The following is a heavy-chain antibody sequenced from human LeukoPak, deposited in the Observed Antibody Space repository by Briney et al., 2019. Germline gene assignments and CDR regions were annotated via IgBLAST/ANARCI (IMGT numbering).Heavy chain of an antibody. Sequence: SVKVSCKASGYTFTSYGISWVRQAPGQGLEWMGRIIPIFGIASYAQKFQGRVTITADKSTSTAYMELSSLRSEDTAVYYCARVRCSGGSCYSLDWYFDLWGRGTLVTVSS. J-gene: IGHJ2*01. CDR3: ARVRCSGGSCYSLDWYFDL. CDR1: GYTFTSYG. CDR2: IIPIFGIA. D-gene: IGHD2-15*01. V-gene: IGHV1-69*04.